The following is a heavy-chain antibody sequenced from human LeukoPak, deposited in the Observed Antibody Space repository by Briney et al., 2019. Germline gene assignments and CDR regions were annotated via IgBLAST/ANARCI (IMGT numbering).Heavy chain of an antibody. Sequence: SETLSLTCTVSGGSISSSSYYWGWIRQPPGKGLEWIGSIYYSGSTYYNPSLKSRVTISVDTSKNQFSLKLSSVTAADTAVYYCARASSGYSPYYYYYYYMDVWGKGTTVTVSS. CDR3: ARASSGYSPYYYYYYYMDV. V-gene: IGHV4-39*01. D-gene: IGHD3-3*01. CDR1: GGSISSSSYY. CDR2: IYYSGST. J-gene: IGHJ6*03.